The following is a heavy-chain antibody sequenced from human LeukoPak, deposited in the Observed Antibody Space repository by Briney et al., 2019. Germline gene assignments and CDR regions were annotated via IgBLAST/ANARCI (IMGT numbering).Heavy chain of an antibody. D-gene: IGHD1/OR15-1a*01. CDR3: AKEAWNKVFDY. Sequence: GGSLRLPCAASGFTVSSNYMSWVRQAPGKGLEWVSVIYSGGSTYYADSVKGRFTISRDNSKNTLYLQMNSLRAEDTAVYYCAKEAWNKVFDYWGQGTLVTVSS. V-gene: IGHV3-53*05. J-gene: IGHJ4*02. CDR2: IYSGGST. CDR1: GFTVSSNY.